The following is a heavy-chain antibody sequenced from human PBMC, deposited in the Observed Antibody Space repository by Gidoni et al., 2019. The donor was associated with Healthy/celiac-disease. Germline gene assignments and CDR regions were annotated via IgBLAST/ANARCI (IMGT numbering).Heavy chain of an antibody. CDR2: ISYDGSNK. CDR1: GFTFSSYC. CDR3: AKDGVVSWDWEGFDY. Sequence: QVQLVESGGGVVQPGRSLRLPCAASGFTFSSYCMPWVRQAPGKGLEWVSVISYDGSNKYYADSVKGRFTISRDNSKNTLYLQMNSLRAEDTAVYYCAKDGVVSWDWEGFDYWGQGTLVTVSS. V-gene: IGHV3-30*18. J-gene: IGHJ4*02. D-gene: IGHD3-3*01.